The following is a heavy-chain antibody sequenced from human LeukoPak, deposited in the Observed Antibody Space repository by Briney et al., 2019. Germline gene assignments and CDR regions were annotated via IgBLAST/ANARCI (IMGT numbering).Heavy chain of an antibody. CDR3: ARDYTGYFP. D-gene: IGHD3-9*01. CDR2: IKTDGSEK. Sequence: GGSLRLSCEASGFTFSSYWMSRVRQAPGRGLEWVANIKTDGSEKYYVDSVKGRFTISRDNAKNSLYLQMNSLRAEDTAVYYCARDYTGYFPWGQGTLVIVSS. CDR1: GFTFSSYW. J-gene: IGHJ5*02. V-gene: IGHV3-7*03.